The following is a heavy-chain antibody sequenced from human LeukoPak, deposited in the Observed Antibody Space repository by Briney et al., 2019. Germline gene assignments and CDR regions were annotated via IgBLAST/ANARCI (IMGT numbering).Heavy chain of an antibody. Sequence: SETLSLTCTVSGYSLSSGYYWGWIRQPPGKGLEWIGIIYHRGSTYYNPSLKSRVTISVDTSKNQFSLKLSSVTAADTAVYYCARTSEGYCRGGSCWDYYYYMDVWGKGTTVTISS. CDR1: GYSLSSGYY. J-gene: IGHJ6*03. CDR3: ARTSEGYCRGGSCWDYYYYMDV. CDR2: IYHRGST. V-gene: IGHV4-38-2*02. D-gene: IGHD2-15*01.